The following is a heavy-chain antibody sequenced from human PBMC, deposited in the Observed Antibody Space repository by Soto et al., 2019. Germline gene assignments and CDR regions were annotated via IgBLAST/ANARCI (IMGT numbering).Heavy chain of an antibody. Sequence: QMQLVQSGAEVKKPGASVKVSCKTSGYTFTRYDINWVRQATGQGLEWMGWMNPNSGNTGYAQKLQGGVTMTRNTSTGTAYMELSSLRSEDTAVYYCARRGYGMDVWGQGTKVTVYS. V-gene: IGHV1-8*01. CDR2: MNPNSGNT. J-gene: IGHJ6*02. CDR3: ARRGYGMDV. CDR1: GYTFTRYD.